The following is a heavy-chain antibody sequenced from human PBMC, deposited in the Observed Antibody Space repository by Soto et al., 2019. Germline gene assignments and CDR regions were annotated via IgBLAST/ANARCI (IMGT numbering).Heavy chain of an antibody. Sequence: SGGSLRLSCAASGFTFSSYAMSWVRQAPGKGLEWVSAISGSGGSTYYADSVKGRFTISRDNSKNTLYLQMNSLRAEDTAVYYCAKDSNAAVATIDYWGQGTLVTISS. CDR3: AKDSNAAVATIDY. CDR2: ISGSGGST. J-gene: IGHJ4*02. CDR1: GFTFSSYA. D-gene: IGHD5-12*01. V-gene: IGHV3-23*01.